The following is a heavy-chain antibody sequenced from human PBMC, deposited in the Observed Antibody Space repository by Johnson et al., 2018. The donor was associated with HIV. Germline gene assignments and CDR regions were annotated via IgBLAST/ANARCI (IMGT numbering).Heavy chain of an antibody. CDR1: GFTFSNSA. J-gene: IGHJ3*02. CDR2: ISGSGANT. Sequence: VQLVESGGGLVQPGGSLRLSCAASGFTFSNSAMSWVRQAPGKGLEWVSAISGSGANTYYADSVKGRFTISRDNSKNTLYLQMNSLRAEDTAVYYCARETGDPVVPAARDAFDIWGQGTMVTVSS. V-gene: IGHV3-23*04. CDR3: ARETGDPVVPAARDAFDI. D-gene: IGHD2-2*01.